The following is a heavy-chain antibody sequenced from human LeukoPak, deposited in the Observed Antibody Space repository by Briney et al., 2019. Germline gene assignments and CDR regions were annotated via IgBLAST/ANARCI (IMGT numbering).Heavy chain of an antibody. CDR3: AIQEYCSGGSCYFVFDY. CDR2: ITPFNGNT. D-gene: IGHD2-15*01. V-gene: IGHV1-45*02. Sequence: SVKVSCKASGYTLTYRYLHWVRQAPGQALEWMGWITPFNGNTNYAQKFQDRVTITRDRSMSTAYMELSSLRSEDTAMYYCAIQEYCSGGSCYFVFDYWGQGTLVTVSS. CDR1: GYTLTYRY. J-gene: IGHJ4*02.